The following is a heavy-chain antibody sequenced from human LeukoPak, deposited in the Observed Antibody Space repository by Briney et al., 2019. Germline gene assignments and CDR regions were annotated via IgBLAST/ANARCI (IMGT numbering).Heavy chain of an antibody. V-gene: IGHV1-46*01. CDR1: GYTFTSYY. Sequence: ASVKVSCKASGYTFTSYYMHWVRRAPGQGLEWMGIINPSGGSTSYAQKFQGRVTMTRDTSTSTVYMELSSLRSEDTAVYYCAREAVVAGRGPWFGPWGQGTLVTVSS. CDR2: INPSGGST. J-gene: IGHJ5*02. CDR3: AREAVVAGRGPWFGP. D-gene: IGHD6-19*01.